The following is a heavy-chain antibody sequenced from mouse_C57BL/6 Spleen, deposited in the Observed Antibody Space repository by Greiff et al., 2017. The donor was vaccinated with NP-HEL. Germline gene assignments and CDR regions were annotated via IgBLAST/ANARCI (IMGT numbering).Heavy chain of an antibody. CDR3: ARGYDYDEYYFDY. Sequence: EVKLMESGGGLVKPGGSLKLSCAASGFTFSDYGMHWVRQAPEKGLEWVAYISRGSSTIYYADTVKGRFTISRDNAKNTLFLQMTSLRSEDTAMYYCARGYDYDEYYFDYWGQGTTLTVSS. V-gene: IGHV5-17*01. CDR2: ISRGSSTI. D-gene: IGHD2-4*01. J-gene: IGHJ2*01. CDR1: GFTFSDYG.